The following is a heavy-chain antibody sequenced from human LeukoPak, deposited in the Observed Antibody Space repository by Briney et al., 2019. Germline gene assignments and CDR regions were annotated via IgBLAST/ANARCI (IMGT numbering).Heavy chain of an antibody. CDR1: GFTFSSYA. Sequence: GSLRLSCAASGFTFSSYAMSWVRQAPGKGLEWVSAISGSGGSTYYADSVKGRFTISRDNSKNTLYLQMNSLRAEDTAVYYCAKLAPSTAYYDSSPDYWGQGTLVTVSS. CDR3: AKLAPSTAYYDSSPDY. J-gene: IGHJ4*02. D-gene: IGHD3-22*01. CDR2: ISGSGGST. V-gene: IGHV3-23*01.